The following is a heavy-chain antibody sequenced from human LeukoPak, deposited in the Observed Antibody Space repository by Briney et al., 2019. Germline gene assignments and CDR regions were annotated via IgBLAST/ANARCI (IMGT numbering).Heavy chain of an antibody. Sequence: GESLKTSCKGSGYRFTSYWIGWVRQMPGKGLEWMGNIYPGDSDTRYSPSFQGQVTISADKSISTAYLQWSSLKASDTAMYYCARHANGYDNSYFDYWGQGTLVTVSS. V-gene: IGHV5-51*01. CDR3: ARHANGYDNSYFDY. CDR2: IYPGDSDT. J-gene: IGHJ4*02. CDR1: GYRFTSYW. D-gene: IGHD5-12*01.